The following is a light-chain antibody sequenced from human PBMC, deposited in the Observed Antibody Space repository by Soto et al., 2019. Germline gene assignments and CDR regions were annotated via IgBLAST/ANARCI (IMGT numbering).Light chain of an antibody. Sequence: QLVLTQPPSASETPGQRVTISCSGSSSNIGSNTVNWYQQLPGTAPKLLIYADNQRPSGVPDRLSGSRSGTSASLAISGLQSEDEAEYYCAAWDGSLNEWVFGGGTKVTVL. CDR3: AAWDGSLNEWV. CDR2: ADN. CDR1: SSNIGSNT. J-gene: IGLJ3*02. V-gene: IGLV1-44*01.